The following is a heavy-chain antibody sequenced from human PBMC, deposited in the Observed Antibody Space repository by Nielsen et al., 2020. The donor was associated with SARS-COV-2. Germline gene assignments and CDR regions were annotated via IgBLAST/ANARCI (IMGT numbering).Heavy chain of an antibody. J-gene: IGHJ4*02. Sequence: LSLTCAASGFTFSSYEMNWVRQAPGKGLEWVAVIWYDGSNKYYADSVKGRFTISRDNSKNTLYLQMNSLRAEDTAVYYCATTMAYYYDSSGYSYWGQGTLVTVSS. CDR2: IWYDGSNK. V-gene: IGHV3-33*08. D-gene: IGHD3-22*01. CDR3: ATTMAYYYDSSGYSY. CDR1: GFTFSSYE.